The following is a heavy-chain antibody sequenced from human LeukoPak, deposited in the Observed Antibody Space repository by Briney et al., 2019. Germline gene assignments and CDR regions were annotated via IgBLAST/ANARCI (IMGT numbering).Heavy chain of an antibody. CDR3: ARARGNQWDLLLDY. V-gene: IGHV4-30-4*01. CDR2: IYYSGST. Sequence: PSETLSLTCTVSGGSISSGDYYWSWLRQPPGKGLEWIGYIYYSGSTYYNPSLKSRVTISVDTSKNQFSLKLSSVTAADTAVYYCARARGNQWDLLLDYWGQGTLVTVSS. CDR1: GGSISSGDYY. J-gene: IGHJ4*02. D-gene: IGHD1-26*01.